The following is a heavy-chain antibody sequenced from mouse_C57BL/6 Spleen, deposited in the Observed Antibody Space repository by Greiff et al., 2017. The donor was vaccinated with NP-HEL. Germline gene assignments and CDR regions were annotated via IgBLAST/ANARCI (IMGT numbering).Heavy chain of an antibody. CDR1: GYTFTSYW. J-gene: IGHJ2*01. D-gene: IGHD1-1*01. Sequence: QVQLQQPGAELVRPGSSVKLSCKASGYTFTSYWMDWVKQRPGQGLEWIGNIYPSDSETHYNQKFKDKATLTVDKSSSTAYMQLSSLTSEDSAVYYCASLRYYGSGYYFDYWGQGTTLTVSS. CDR3: ASLRYYGSGYYFDY. CDR2: IYPSDSET. V-gene: IGHV1-61*01.